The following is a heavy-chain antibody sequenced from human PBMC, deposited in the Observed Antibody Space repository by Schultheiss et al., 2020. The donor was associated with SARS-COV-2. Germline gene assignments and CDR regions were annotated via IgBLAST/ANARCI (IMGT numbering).Heavy chain of an antibody. D-gene: IGHD2-2*03. CDR1: GFSLSTSGMR. Sequence: SGPTLVKPTQTLTLTCTFSGFSLSTSGMRVSWIRQPPGKGLEWIGYIYYSGSTNYNPSLKSRVTISVDTSKNQFSLKLSSVTAADTAVYYCARERWIGQDYWGQGTLVTVSS. J-gene: IGHJ4*02. CDR2: IYYSGST. V-gene: IGHV4-61*08. CDR3: ARERWIGQDY.